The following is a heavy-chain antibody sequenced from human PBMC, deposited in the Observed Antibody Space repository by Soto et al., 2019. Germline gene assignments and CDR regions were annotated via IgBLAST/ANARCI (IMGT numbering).Heavy chain of an antibody. CDR3: ARRRGYSYGSLDY. CDR1: GGSFSGYY. Sequence: PSETLSLTCAVYGGSFSGYYWSWIRQPPGKGLEWIGEINHSGSTNYNPSLKSRVTISVDTSKNQFSLKLSSVTAADTAVYYCARRRGYSYGSLDYWGQGTQVTVSS. J-gene: IGHJ4*02. D-gene: IGHD5-18*01. CDR2: INHSGST. V-gene: IGHV4-34*01.